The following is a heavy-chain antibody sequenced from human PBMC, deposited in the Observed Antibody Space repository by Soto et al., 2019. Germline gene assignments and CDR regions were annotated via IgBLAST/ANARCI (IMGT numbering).Heavy chain of an antibody. Sequence: GASVKVSCKASGYTFTSYGISWVRQAPGQGLEWMGWISAYNGNTNYAQKLQGRVTMTTDTSTSTAYMELRSLRSDDTAVYYCARDNIVVVVAALIGFDYWGQGTLVTVSS. V-gene: IGHV1-18*01. J-gene: IGHJ4*02. CDR3: ARDNIVVVVAALIGFDY. CDR1: GYTFTSYG. CDR2: ISAYNGNT. D-gene: IGHD2-15*01.